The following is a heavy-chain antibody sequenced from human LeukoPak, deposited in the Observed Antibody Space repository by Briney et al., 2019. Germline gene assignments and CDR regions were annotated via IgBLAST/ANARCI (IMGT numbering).Heavy chain of an antibody. Sequence: GGSLRLSCAASGFTFSTYAMAWVRRAPGKGLEWVSGISASGDTTYYGDSVKGRFIISKDYPKNTLYLQMNGLRAEDTALYYCASRPRSTVVAPWDYWGQGTLVTVSS. CDR3: ASRPRSTVVAPWDY. CDR1: GFTFSTYA. D-gene: IGHD3-22*01. J-gene: IGHJ4*02. CDR2: ISASGDTT. V-gene: IGHV3-23*01.